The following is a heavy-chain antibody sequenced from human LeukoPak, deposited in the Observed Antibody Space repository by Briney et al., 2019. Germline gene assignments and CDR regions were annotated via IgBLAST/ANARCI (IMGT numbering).Heavy chain of an antibody. D-gene: IGHD2-8*01. CDR3: ARVPNWRYYLDY. CDR1: GGTFSSYA. J-gene: IGHJ4*02. V-gene: IGHV1-69*13. CDR2: IIPILGTA. Sequence: SVKVSCKASGGTFSSYAISWVRQAPGQGLEWMGGIIPILGTANYAQKFQGRVTITADESTSTAHMELSSLRCEDTAVYYCARVPNWRYYLDYWGQGTLVTVSS.